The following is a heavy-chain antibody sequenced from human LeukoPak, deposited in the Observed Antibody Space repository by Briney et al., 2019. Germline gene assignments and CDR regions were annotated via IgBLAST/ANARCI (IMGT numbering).Heavy chain of an antibody. Sequence: ASVTVSCTASGYTFTSYDINWVRQATGQGLEWMGWMNPNSGNTGYAQKFQGRVTMTRNTSISTAYMELSSLRSEDTAVYYCARSSSLGYYYYGMDVWGQGTTVTVSS. CDR3: ARSSSLGYYYYGMDV. V-gene: IGHV1-8*01. J-gene: IGHJ6*02. CDR2: MNPNSGNT. D-gene: IGHD6-13*01. CDR1: GYTFTSYD.